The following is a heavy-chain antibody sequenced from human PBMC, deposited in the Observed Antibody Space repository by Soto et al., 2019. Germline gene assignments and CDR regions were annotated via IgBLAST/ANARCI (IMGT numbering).Heavy chain of an antibody. J-gene: IGHJ4*02. CDR2: IHYSGTA. D-gene: IGHD2-21*01. V-gene: IGHV4-59*08. CDR1: GDSVSNHF. CDR3: ARHPRTSGGERTFDY. Sequence: QVHLQESGPGLVRPSETLSLTCTVSGDSVSNHFWSWIRQPPGKGLEWIAFIHYSGTANYNPSLKSRVTISVDTRKNQFSLRLTSVTAADTAVYYCARHPRTSGGERTFDYWGQGTMVAVSS.